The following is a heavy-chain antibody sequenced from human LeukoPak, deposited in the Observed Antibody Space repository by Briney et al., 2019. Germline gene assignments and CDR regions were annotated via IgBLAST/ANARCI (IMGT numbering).Heavy chain of an antibody. CDR2: ISSSSSYI. J-gene: IGHJ6*03. CDR1: GFTFSSYS. D-gene: IGHD2-15*01. CDR3: ARVEYCSGTNCYTDV. V-gene: IGHV3-21*01. Sequence: GGSLRLSCAASGFTFSSYSMNWVRQAPGKGLEWVSSISSSSSYIYYADSVKGRFTFSRDNAKNSLYLQMNSLRAEDTAVYYCARVEYCSGTNCYTDVWGKGTTVTVSS.